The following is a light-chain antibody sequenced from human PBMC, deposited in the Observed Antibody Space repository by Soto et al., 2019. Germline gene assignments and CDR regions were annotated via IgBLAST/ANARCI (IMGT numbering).Light chain of an antibody. CDR2: EVS. CDR1: SSDVGACNY. Sequence: QSALTQPPSASGSPGQSVTISCTGTSSDVGACNYVSWFQQHPGKAPKLMIYEVSKRPSGVPDRFSGSKSGSTASLTVSGLQAEDEADYYCSSCAGSGVPVVFGGGTKLTVL. V-gene: IGLV2-8*01. J-gene: IGLJ2*01. CDR3: SSCAGSGVPVV.